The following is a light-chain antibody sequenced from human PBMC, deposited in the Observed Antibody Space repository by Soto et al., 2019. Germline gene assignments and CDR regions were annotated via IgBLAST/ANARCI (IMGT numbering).Light chain of an antibody. Sequence: IPLTQSPSSLSASVGDRVAITCRASQGISGYLAWYQQKPGKAPKPLIFATSTLQRGVPSRFSGRGSGTDFTLTISSLQPEDFATYYCQHFNSHPPMYTFGQGTKLQIE. J-gene: IGKJ2*01. CDR3: QHFNSHPPMYT. CDR2: ATS. V-gene: IGKV1-9*01. CDR1: QGISGY.